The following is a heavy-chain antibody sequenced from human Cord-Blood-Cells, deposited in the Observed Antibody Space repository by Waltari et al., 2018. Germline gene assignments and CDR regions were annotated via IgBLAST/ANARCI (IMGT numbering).Heavy chain of an antibody. CDR3: ARSPYSSSWYRWFDP. V-gene: IGHV5-51*01. CDR2: IYPCDSDT. J-gene: IGHJ5*02. Sequence: EVQLVQSGAEVKKPGESLKISCKGSGYSFTSYWIGWVRQMPGKGLEWMGIIYPCDSDTRYSPSFQGQVTISADKSISTAYLQWSSLKASDTAMYYCARSPYSSSWYRWFDPWGQGTLVTVSS. CDR1: GYSFTSYW. D-gene: IGHD6-13*01.